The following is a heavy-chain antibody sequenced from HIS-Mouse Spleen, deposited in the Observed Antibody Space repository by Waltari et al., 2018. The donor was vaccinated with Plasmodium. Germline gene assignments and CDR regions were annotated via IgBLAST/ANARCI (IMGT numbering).Heavy chain of an antibody. CDR1: GLTFWSDA. CDR3: ARDPLTGELTGFDY. J-gene: IGHJ4*02. Sequence: QVQLVEPAGGVVQHGRSLRLACAASGLTFWSDAMHGVRKAPGKGLDCVAVRSYDVSNKYYADSVKGRFTISRDNSKNTLYLQMNSLRAEDTAVYYCARDPLTGELTGFDYWGQGTLVTVSS. D-gene: IGHD7-27*01. V-gene: IGHV3-30*04. CDR2: RSYDVSNK.